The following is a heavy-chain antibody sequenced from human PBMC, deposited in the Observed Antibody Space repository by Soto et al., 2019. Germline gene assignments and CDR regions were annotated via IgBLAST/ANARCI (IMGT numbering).Heavy chain of an antibody. CDR1: GGSISSSNW. CDR2: IYHSGST. CDR3: ASAGYRSSWYDY. V-gene: IGHV4-4*02. D-gene: IGHD6-13*01. J-gene: IGHJ4*02. Sequence: SETLSLTCAVSGGSISSSNWWSWVRQPPGKGLEWIGEIYHSGSTNYNPSLKSRVTISVDKSKNQFSLKLSSVTAADTAVYYCASAGYRSSWYDYWGQGTLVTVSS.